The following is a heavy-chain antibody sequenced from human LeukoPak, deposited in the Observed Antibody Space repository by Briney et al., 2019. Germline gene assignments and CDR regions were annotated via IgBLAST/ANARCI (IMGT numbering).Heavy chain of an antibody. J-gene: IGHJ1*01. D-gene: IGHD6-19*01. Sequence: PSETLSLTCAVSGGSISSGDYYWAWIRQPPGKGQQWIGSIYYSGTTYYNPLLNSRLTISGDSSKNQFSLKLSSVTTADTAVYYCARHASGWYTDWGQGTLVTVSS. CDR3: ARHASGWYTD. V-gene: IGHV4-39*01. CDR2: IYYSGTT. CDR1: GGSISSGDYY.